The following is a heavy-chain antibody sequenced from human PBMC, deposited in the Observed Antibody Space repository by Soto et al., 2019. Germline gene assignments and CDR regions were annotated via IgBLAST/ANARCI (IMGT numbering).Heavy chain of an antibody. Sequence: QVHLVQSGAEVKKPGASVKVSCKGSGYAFTTYGITWVRQAPGQGLEWMGWISAHNGNTNYAQKLQGRVIVTRDTSTSTAYMELRSLRSDDTAVYYCARGRYGDHWGQGALVTVSS. CDR2: ISAHNGNT. D-gene: IGHD1-1*01. CDR1: GYAFTTYG. J-gene: IGHJ4*02. V-gene: IGHV1-18*01. CDR3: ARGRYGDH.